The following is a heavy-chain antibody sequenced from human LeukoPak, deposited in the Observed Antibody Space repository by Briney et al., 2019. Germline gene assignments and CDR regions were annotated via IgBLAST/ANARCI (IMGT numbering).Heavy chain of an antibody. CDR1: GFTSSGYA. CDR2: ISYDGSNK. Sequence: GGSLRLSCAASGFTSSGYAMHWVRHAPGKGLEWGAVISYDGSNKYYADSVKGRFTISRDNSKNTLYLQMNRLRAEDTAVYYCAKGEIVGATLVDYDIWGHGTMVT. CDR3: AKGEIVGATLVDYDI. J-gene: IGHJ6*01. V-gene: IGHV3-30*04. D-gene: IGHD1-26*01.